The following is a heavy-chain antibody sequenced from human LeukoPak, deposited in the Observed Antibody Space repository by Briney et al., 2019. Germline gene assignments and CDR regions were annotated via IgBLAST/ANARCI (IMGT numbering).Heavy chain of an antibody. CDR3: AKGLGYCSSTSCYQYYFDY. Sequence: HPGGSLRLSCAASGLIFSNYAMNWVRQAPGKGLEWVSGISSSGDITYYADSVKGRFTISRDNSKNTLYLQMNSLRAEDTAVYYCAKGLGYCSSTSCYQYYFDYWGQGTLVTVSS. V-gene: IGHV3-23*01. J-gene: IGHJ4*02. CDR1: GLIFSNYA. CDR2: ISSSGDIT. D-gene: IGHD2-2*01.